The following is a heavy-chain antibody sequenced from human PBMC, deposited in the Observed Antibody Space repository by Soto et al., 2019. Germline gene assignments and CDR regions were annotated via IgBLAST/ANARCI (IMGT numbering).Heavy chain of an antibody. CDR2: MNPNSGNT. CDR3: ARFKKYQLPTGLDP. V-gene: IGHV1-8*01. J-gene: IGHJ5*02. D-gene: IGHD2-2*01. Sequence: QVQLVQSGAAVKKPGASVKVSCTASGYTFTSYDINWVRQATGQGLEWMGWMNPNSGNTGYAQKFQGRVTMTRNTSIRTAYRELSSLRSEDTAVYYCARFKKYQLPTGLDPWVQGTLVTVSS. CDR1: GYTFTSYD.